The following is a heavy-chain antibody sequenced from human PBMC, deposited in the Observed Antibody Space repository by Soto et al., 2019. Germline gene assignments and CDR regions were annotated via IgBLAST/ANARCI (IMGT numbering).Heavy chain of an antibody. CDR3: TREPYDSSGYVGY. Sequence: GSLRLSCTASGFTFGDYAMSWFRQAPGKGLEWVGFIRSKAYGGTTEYAASVKGRFTISRDDSKSIAYLQMNSLKTEDTAVYYCTREPYDSSGYVGYWGQGTLVTVSS. CDR1: GFTFGDYA. J-gene: IGHJ4*02. V-gene: IGHV3-49*03. CDR2: IRSKAYGGTT. D-gene: IGHD3-22*01.